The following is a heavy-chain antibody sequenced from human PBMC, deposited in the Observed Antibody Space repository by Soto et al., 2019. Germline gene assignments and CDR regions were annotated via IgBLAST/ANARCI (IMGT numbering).Heavy chain of an antibody. D-gene: IGHD6-19*01. CDR1: GLTIRSYA. V-gene: IGHV3-30-3*01. J-gene: IGHJ5*02. CDR2: ISYDGSKK. CDR3: ARDRAVAATNWFDP. Sequence: QVQLVESGGGVVQPGRSLRLSCAASGLTIRSYAMHWVRQAPGKGLEWVAVISYDGSKKFHADAVKGRFTISRDNSKNTLYLQMNSLRAEDTAVYYCARDRAVAATNWFDPWGQGTLVTVSS.